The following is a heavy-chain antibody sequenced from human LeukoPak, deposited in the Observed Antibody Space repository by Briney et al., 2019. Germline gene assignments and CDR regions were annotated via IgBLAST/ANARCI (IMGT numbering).Heavy chain of an antibody. Sequence: VASVKVSCKASGGTFSSYAISWVRQAPGQGLEWMGRIIPILGIANYAQKFQGRVTITADKSTSTAYMELSSLRSEDTAVYYCAREGTAGTNLNWFDPWGQGTLVTVSS. J-gene: IGHJ5*02. V-gene: IGHV1-69*04. D-gene: IGHD1-1*01. CDR1: GGTFSSYA. CDR3: AREGTAGTNLNWFDP. CDR2: IIPILGIA.